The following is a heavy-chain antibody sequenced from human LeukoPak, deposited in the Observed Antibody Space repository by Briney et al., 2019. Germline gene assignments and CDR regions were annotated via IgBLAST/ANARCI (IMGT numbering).Heavy chain of an antibody. Sequence: GGSLRLSCAASGLTFSSYAMSWVRQAPGKGLEWVSSMSGSGGSTYYADSVKGRFTISRDDSKNTLYLQMNSLRAEDTAVYYCARVRYGELDVWGQGTTVTVSS. CDR3: ARVRYGELDV. J-gene: IGHJ6*02. D-gene: IGHD4-17*01. V-gene: IGHV3-23*01. CDR2: MSGSGGST. CDR1: GLTFSSYA.